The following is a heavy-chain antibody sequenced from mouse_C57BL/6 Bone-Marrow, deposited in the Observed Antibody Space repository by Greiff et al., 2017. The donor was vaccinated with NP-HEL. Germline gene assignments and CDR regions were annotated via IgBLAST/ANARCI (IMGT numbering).Heavy chain of an antibody. Sequence: EVQLQESGPGLVKPSQSLSLTCSVTGYSITSGYYWNWIRQFPGNKLEWMGYISYDGSNNYNPSLKNRISITRDTSKNQFFLKLNSVTTEDTATYYGARTYSNYPYYAMDYWGQGTSVTVSS. CDR1: GYSITSGYY. J-gene: IGHJ4*01. CDR3: ARTYSNYPYYAMDY. V-gene: IGHV3-6*01. CDR2: ISYDGSN. D-gene: IGHD2-5*01.